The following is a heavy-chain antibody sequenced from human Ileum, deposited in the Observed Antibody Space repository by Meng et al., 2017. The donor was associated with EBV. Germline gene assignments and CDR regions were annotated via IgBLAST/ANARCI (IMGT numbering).Heavy chain of an antibody. CDR3: ASLSGHGGY. CDR2: IHSDGSRT. J-gene: IGHJ4*02. V-gene: IGHV3-74*01. D-gene: IGHD6-25*01. Sequence: HLVGSGGGLVQPGGSLRLSCAASTLTFSTYWMDWVRQAPGQGLVWVSRIHSDGSRTTYADSVRGRFTISRDNAKNTFYLEMNSLRGEDTAVYYCASLSGHGGYWGQGTLVTVSS. CDR1: TLTFSTYW.